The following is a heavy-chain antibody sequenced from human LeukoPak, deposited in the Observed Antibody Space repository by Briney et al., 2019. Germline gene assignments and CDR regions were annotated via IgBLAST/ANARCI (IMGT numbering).Heavy chain of an antibody. V-gene: IGHV1-18*01. CDR3: ARGSRGGIVAAYWYRY. Sequence: GASVKVSCKASGYTFTSYGISWVRQAPGQGLEWMGWISAYNGNTNYAQKLQGRVTMTTDTSTSTAYMELRSLRSDDTAVYYCARGSRGGIVAAYWYRYWGQGTLVTVSS. J-gene: IGHJ4*02. D-gene: IGHD6-13*01. CDR1: GYTFTSYG. CDR2: ISAYNGNT.